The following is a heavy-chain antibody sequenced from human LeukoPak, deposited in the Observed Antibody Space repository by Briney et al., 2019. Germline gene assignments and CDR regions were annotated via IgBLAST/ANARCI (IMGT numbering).Heavy chain of an antibody. CDR3: ARERYSSGWYRPGYFQH. CDR1: GGTFSSYA. CDR2: IIPILGIA. Sequence: ASVKVSCKASGGTFSSYAISWVRQAPGQGLEWMGRIIPILGIANYAQKFQGRVTITADKSTSTAYMELSSLRSEDTAVYYCARERYSSGWYRPGYFQHWGQGTLVTVSS. V-gene: IGHV1-69*04. J-gene: IGHJ1*01. D-gene: IGHD6-19*01.